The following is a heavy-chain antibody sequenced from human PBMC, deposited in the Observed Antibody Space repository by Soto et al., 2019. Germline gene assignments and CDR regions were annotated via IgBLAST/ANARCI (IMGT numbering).Heavy chain of an antibody. CDR3: EKNWNGVPLSH. Sequence: SETLSLTCAVYGGSFSGYYWSWIRQPPGKGLEWIGEINHSGSTNYNPSLKSRVTISVDTSKNQFSLKLSSVTAADTAVFNWEKNWNGVPLSHWGRGTLVTVSS. J-gene: IGHJ4*02. D-gene: IGHD1-1*01. CDR1: GGSFSGYY. CDR2: INHSGST. V-gene: IGHV4-34*01.